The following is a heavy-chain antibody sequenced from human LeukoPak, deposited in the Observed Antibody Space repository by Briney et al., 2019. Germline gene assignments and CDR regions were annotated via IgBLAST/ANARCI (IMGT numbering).Heavy chain of an antibody. D-gene: IGHD5-18*01. CDR3: VRGPQYSYGILDY. CDR2: ISHDGSNK. CDR1: GFTSSSYA. V-gene: IGHV3-30*04. Sequence: PGGSLRLSCAASGFTSSSYAVHWVRQAPGKGLEWVAFISHDGSNKYYADSVKGRFTISRDNSKNTLYLQMNSLRGDDTAVFFCVRGPQYSYGILDYWGQGTLVTVSS. J-gene: IGHJ4*02.